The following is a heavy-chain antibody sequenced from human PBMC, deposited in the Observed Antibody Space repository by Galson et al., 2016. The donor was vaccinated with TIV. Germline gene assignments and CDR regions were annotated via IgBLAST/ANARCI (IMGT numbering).Heavy chain of an antibody. J-gene: IGHJ3*01. V-gene: IGHV3-30*18. CDR2: IAYDGSYK. Sequence: ALRLSCAASGFTFSSYNMHWVRQAPGKGLEWVAVIAYDGSYKHYAGSVKGRFTVSRDNSKTTLALQVNSLGAEATALYYCAKEEDSVYYPNDAFDFWGQGTMVTVS. CDR1: GFTFSSYN. D-gene: IGHD3-3*01. CDR3: AKEEDSVYYPNDAFDF.